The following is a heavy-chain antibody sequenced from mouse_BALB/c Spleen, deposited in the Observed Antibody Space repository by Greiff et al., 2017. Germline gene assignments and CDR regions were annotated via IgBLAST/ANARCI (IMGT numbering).Heavy chain of an antibody. CDR2: IWAGGST. CDR3: ARDPNGYSYAMDY. Sequence: VQRVESGPGLVAPSQSLSITCTVSGFSLTSYGVHWVRQPPGKGLEWLGVIWAGGSTNYNSALMSRLSISKDNSKSQVFLKMNSLQTDDTARYYCARDPNGYSYAMDYWGQGTSVTVSS. J-gene: IGHJ4*01. CDR1: GFSLTSYG. V-gene: IGHV2-9*02. D-gene: IGHD2-3*01.